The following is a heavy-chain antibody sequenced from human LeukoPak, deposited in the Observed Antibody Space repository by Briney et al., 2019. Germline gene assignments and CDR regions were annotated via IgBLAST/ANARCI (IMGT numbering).Heavy chain of an antibody. CDR2: IYHSGST. CDR1: GGSISSNW. V-gene: IGHV4-4*02. D-gene: IGHD5-24*01. CDR3: ARTVEMATVFDY. J-gene: IGHJ4*02. Sequence: SETLSLTCAVSGGSISSNWWSWVRQPPGKGLEWIGEIYHSGSTNYNPSLKSRVTISVDKSKNQFSLKLSSVTAADTAVYYCARTVEMATVFDYWGQGTLVTVSS.